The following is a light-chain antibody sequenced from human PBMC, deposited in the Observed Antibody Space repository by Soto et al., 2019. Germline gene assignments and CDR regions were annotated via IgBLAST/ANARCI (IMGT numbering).Light chain of an antibody. V-gene: IGLV4-69*01. J-gene: IGLJ2*01. Sequence: QLVLTQSPSASASLGASVKLTCTLSSGHSSYAIAWHQQQPEKGPRYLMKLNSDGSHSKGDGIPDRFSGSSSGAERYLTITRLQSEDEADYYCQTWDTGIVVFGGGTKVTVL. CDR3: QTWDTGIVV. CDR1: SGHSSYA. CDR2: LNSDGSH.